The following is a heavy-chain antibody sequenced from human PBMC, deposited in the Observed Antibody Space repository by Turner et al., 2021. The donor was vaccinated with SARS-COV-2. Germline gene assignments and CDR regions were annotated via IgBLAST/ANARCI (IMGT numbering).Heavy chain of an antibody. CDR1: GFTFSSYW. CDR2: IRSDVSST. V-gene: IGHV3-74*01. CDR3: ARAGSSGYQLLYRERSYYYYYMDV. D-gene: IGHD2-2*02. J-gene: IGHJ6*03. Sequence: EVQLVESGGGLVHPGGSPRLPCAASGFTFSSYWIDWVRQAPGEGLGGVSRIRSDVSSTRYVDSVKGRFTIASANAKNTMYLQMNCLRAEYTAVYYCARAGSSGYQLLYRERSYYYYYMDVWGKGTTVTVSS.